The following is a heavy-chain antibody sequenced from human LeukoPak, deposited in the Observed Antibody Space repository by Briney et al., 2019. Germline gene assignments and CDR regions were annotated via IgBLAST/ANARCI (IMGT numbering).Heavy chain of an antibody. D-gene: IGHD2-2*01. CDR3: ARDRIVVVPAANYYYYGMDV. J-gene: IGHJ6*02. CDR2: ISSSSSYI. Sequence: GGSLRLYCAASGFTFSSYSMNWVRQAPGKGLEWVSSISSSSSYIYYADSVKGRFTISRDNAKNSLYLQMNSLRAEDTAVYYCARDRIVVVPAANYYYYGMDVWGQGTTVTVSS. V-gene: IGHV3-21*01. CDR1: GFTFSSYS.